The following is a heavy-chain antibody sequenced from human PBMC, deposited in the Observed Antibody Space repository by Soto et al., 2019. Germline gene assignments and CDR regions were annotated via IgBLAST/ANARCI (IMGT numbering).Heavy chain of an antibody. V-gene: IGHV1-8*01. CDR1: GYTLTSYV. J-gene: IGHJ3*01. Sequence: ASVKVSCKASGYTLTSYVIKWVRQATGQGLEWMGWMNPNSGNTGYAQKFQGRVTMTRNTSISTAYMELSSLSSEDTAVYYCARIPPAWFGDLRCFDLWGQGTMVTVSS. CDR3: ARIPPAWFGDLRCFDL. D-gene: IGHD3-10*01. CDR2: MNPNSGNT.